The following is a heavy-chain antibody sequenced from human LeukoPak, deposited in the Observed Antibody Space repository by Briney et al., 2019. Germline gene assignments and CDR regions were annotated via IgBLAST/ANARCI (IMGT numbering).Heavy chain of an antibody. CDR1: GGTFSSYA. CDR3: ARGKTGTKTSPYCMDV. CDR2: IIAILGIA. V-gene: IGHV1-69*04. D-gene: IGHD1-7*01. J-gene: IGHJ6*02. Sequence: SVKVSCKASGGTFSSYAISWVRQAPGQGLEWMGRIIAILGIANYAQKFQGRVTITADKSTSTAYMELSSLRSEDTAVYYCARGKTGTKTSPYCMDVWGQGTTVTVSS.